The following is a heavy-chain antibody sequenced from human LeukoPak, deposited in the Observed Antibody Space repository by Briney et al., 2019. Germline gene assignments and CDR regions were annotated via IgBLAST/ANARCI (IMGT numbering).Heavy chain of an antibody. CDR1: GYTFTGYY. Sequence: GASVKVSCKASGYTFTGYYMRWVRQAPGQGLEWMGRINPNSGSTNYAQKFQGRVTITRDTSTSTAYMELSSLRSDDTSVYYCSIQLRFWEWLSPPDYWGQGGLVTVSP. D-gene: IGHD3-3*01. J-gene: IGHJ4*02. CDR2: INPNSGST. CDR3: SIQLRFWEWLSPPDY. V-gene: IGHV1-2*06.